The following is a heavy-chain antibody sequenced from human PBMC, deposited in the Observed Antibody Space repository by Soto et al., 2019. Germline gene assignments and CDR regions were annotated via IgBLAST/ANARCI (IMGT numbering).Heavy chain of an antibody. CDR1: GYTFTSFD. D-gene: IGHD1-26*01. CDR3: ARGMGVVPSALSFPIAW. V-gene: IGHV1-8*01. CDR2: MNPNRGNT. J-gene: IGHJ4*02. Sequence: QVPLVQSGAEVKKPGASVKVSCKASGYTFTSFDIHWVRQTTGQGLEWMGWMNPNRGNTGYAQDFQGRITMTRDTSISTAYLELSGLRSEDSAIYFCARGMGVVPSALSFPIAWWGQGTLVTVSS.